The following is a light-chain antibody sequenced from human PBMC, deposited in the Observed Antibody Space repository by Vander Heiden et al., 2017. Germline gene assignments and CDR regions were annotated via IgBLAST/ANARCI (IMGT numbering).Light chain of an antibody. Sequence: DIVMTQSPDSLAVSLGERATINCKSSQNVLYNSNNKNYLAWYQQKPGQPPKLLIYWASTRESGVPDRFSGSGSGKDFTLTISSLQAEDVAVYYCQQYDSPPPITFGQGTLLEIK. J-gene: IGKJ5*01. CDR2: WAS. V-gene: IGKV4-1*01. CDR3: QQYDSPPPIT. CDR1: QNVLYNSNNKNY.